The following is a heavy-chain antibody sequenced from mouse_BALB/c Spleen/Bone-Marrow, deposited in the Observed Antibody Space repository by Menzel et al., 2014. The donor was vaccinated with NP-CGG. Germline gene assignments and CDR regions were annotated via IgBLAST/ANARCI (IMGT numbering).Heavy chain of an antibody. J-gene: IGHJ1*01. V-gene: IGHV1-9*01. CDR1: GYTFSSYW. D-gene: IGHD1-1*01. Sequence: VKLQESGAELMKPGASVKISCKATGYTFSSYWIEWVKQRPGHGLEWIGEILPGSGSTNYNEKFKGKATFTADTSSNTAYVQLSSLTSEDSAVYYCAREDGLWYFDVWGAGTTVTVSS. CDR2: ILPGSGST. CDR3: AREDGLWYFDV.